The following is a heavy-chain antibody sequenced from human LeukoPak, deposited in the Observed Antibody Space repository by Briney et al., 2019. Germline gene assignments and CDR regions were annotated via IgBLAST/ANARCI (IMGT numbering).Heavy chain of an antibody. CDR2: IRYDGSNK. Sequence: GGSLRLSCAASGLTLSNYWMSWVRQAPGKGLEWVAFIRYDGSNKYYADSVKGRFTISRDNSKNTLYLQMNSLRAEDTAVYYCAKELRGVADYWGQGTLVTVSS. D-gene: IGHD2-15*01. J-gene: IGHJ4*02. CDR1: GLTLSNYW. CDR3: AKELRGVADY. V-gene: IGHV3-30*02.